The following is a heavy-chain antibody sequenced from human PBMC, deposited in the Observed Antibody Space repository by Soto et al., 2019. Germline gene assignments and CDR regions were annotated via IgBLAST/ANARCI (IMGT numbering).Heavy chain of an antibody. CDR2: INPNSGGT. V-gene: IGHV1-2*02. CDR3: ARDMGVVAGPLYYYYGMDV. J-gene: IGHJ6*02. Sequence: ASVKVSCKVSGYTLTELSMHWVRQAPGKGLEWMGCINPNSGGTIYAQKFQGRVTMTGDTSISTAYMELSRLRSDDTAVYYCARDMGVVAGPLYYYYGMDVWGQGTTVTVSS. D-gene: IGHD2-15*01. CDR1: GYTLTELS.